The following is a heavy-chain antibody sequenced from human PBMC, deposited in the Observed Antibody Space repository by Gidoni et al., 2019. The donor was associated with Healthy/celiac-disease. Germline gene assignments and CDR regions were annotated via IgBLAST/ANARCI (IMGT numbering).Heavy chain of an antibody. V-gene: IGHV3-21*06. CDR3: ARDVGDWSFDY. CDR1: GFTFSSYS. Sequence: EVPLVQSGGGLAKPGGSLRLSCAPSGFTFSSYSMNWVRQAPGKGLEWVSSISSSSSYIYYADSVKGRFTISRDNDKNSLYLQMNSLRAEDTAVYYCARDVGDWSFDYWGQGTLVTVSS. J-gene: IGHJ4*02. CDR2: ISSSSSYI. D-gene: IGHD2-21*02.